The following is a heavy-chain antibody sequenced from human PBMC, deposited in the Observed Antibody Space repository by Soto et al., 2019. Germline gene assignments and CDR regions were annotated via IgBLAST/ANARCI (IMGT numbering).Heavy chain of an antibody. Sequence: ASVKVSCKASGYSFTDYHIHWVRQAPGQGLEWLGRINPKSGGTSTAQKFQGWVTMTTDTSISTASMEPTRLTSDDTAIYYCARGDSTDCSNGVCSFFYNHDMDVWGQGTTVTVSS. CDR2: INPKSGGT. D-gene: IGHD2-8*01. CDR3: ARGDSTDCSNGVCSFFYNHDMDV. J-gene: IGHJ6*02. CDR1: GYSFTDYH. V-gene: IGHV1-2*04.